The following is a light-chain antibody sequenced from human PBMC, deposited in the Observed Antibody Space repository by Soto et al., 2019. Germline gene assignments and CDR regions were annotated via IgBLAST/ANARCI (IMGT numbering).Light chain of an antibody. J-gene: IGKJ1*01. V-gene: IGKV3-15*01. CDR3: QQYNYWPRT. Sequence: ETVMTQSPATLSVSPGERATLSCRASQSVNSNLAWYQQRPGQAPRLLVYGASTRATGIPARFSGSGSGTEFTLNISSLQSEDFAVYYCQQYNYWPRTFGQGTKVEIK. CDR2: GAS. CDR1: QSVNSN.